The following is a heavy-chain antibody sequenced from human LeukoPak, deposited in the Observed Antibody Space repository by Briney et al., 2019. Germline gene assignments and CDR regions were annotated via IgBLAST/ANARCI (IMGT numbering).Heavy chain of an antibody. J-gene: IGHJ6*02. CDR1: GGSFSGYY. V-gene: IGHV4-34*01. CDR2: INHSGST. CDR3: ARGPLVGLASYYYYGMDV. Sequence: SETLSLTCAVYGGSFSGYYWSWIRQPPGKGLEWIGEINHSGSTNYNPSLKSRVTISVDTSKNQFSLKLSSVTAADTAVYYCARGPLVGLASYYYYGMDVWGQGTTVTVSS. D-gene: IGHD2-15*01.